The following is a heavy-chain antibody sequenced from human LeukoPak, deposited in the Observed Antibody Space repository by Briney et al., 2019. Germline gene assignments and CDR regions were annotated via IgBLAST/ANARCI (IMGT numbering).Heavy chain of an antibody. CDR2: ISGSGGST. CDR3: VKETRPGPATRDYAAGYFDS. CDR1: GFAFSSYA. V-gene: IGHV3-23*01. Sequence: HPGGSLRLSCAASGFAFSSYAMSWVRQAPGKGLEWVSAISGSGGSTYYADSVKGRFTISRDNSKNTLYLQMSSLGVEETAVYFCVKETRPGPATRDYAAGYFDSWGRGTPVSVS. J-gene: IGHJ4*02. D-gene: IGHD4-17*01.